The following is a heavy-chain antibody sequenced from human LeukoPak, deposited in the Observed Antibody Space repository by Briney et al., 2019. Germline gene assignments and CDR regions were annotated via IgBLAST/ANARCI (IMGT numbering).Heavy chain of an antibody. CDR2: MNPNSGNT. Sequence: GASVKVSCKASGYTFTSYDINWMRQATGQGLEWMGWMNPNSGNTGYAQKFQGRVTMTRNTSISTAYMELSSLRSEDTAVYYCARRRDGYIDAFDIWGQGTMVTVSS. CDR3: ARRRDGYIDAFDI. CDR1: GYTFTSYD. J-gene: IGHJ3*02. D-gene: IGHD5-24*01. V-gene: IGHV1-8*01.